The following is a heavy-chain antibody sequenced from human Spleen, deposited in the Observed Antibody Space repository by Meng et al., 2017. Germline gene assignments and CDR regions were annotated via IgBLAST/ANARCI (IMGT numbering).Heavy chain of an antibody. CDR3: VKGGYSGYAIGGFDY. CDR1: GFSFDDYA. V-gene: IGHV3-9*03. CDR2: ISWNSGSI. J-gene: IGHJ4*02. Sequence: GGSLRLSCAASGFSFDDYAMHWVRHAPGKGLEWVSSISWNSGSIGYDDSVKGRFTISRDNAKNSLNLQMNSLRPEDMALYYCVKGGYSGYAIGGFDYWGQGTLVTVSS. D-gene: IGHD5-12*01.